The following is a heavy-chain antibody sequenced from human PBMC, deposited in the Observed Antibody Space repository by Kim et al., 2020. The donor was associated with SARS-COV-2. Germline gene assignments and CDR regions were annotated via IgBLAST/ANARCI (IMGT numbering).Heavy chain of an antibody. J-gene: IGHJ6*02. Sequence: GESLKISCKGSGYSFTSYWIGWVRQMPGKGLEWMGIIYPGDSDTRYSPSFQGQVTISADKSISTAYLQWNSLKASDTAMYYCARWGAVAGTETAHLEYYYYGMDVWGQGTTVTVSS. V-gene: IGHV5-51*01. CDR1: GYSFTSYW. CDR3: ARWGAVAGTETAHLEYYYYGMDV. D-gene: IGHD6-19*01. CDR2: IYPGDSDT.